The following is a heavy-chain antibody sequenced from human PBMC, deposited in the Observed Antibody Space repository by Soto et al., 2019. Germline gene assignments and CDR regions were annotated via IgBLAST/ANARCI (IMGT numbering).Heavy chain of an antibody. V-gene: IGHV3-74*01. J-gene: IGHJ6*02. D-gene: IGHD3-3*01. Sequence: GGSLRLSCAASGFTFSSYWMHWVRQAPGKGLVWVSRINSDGSSTSYADSVKGRFTISRDNAKNTLYLQMNSLRAEDTAVYYCARVGATYYDFWSGSRSPFYYYYGMDVWGQGTTVTVSS. CDR2: INSDGSST. CDR3: ARVGATYYDFWSGSRSPFYYYYGMDV. CDR1: GFTFSSYW.